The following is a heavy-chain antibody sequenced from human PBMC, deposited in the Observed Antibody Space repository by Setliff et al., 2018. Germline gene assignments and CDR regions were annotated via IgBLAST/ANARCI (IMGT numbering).Heavy chain of an antibody. V-gene: IGHV3-21*05. CDR2: ISSSSSYT. CDR3: ARDPEQWLVRSYAFDI. Sequence: PGGSLRLSCAASGFTFSSYGMHGVRQAPGKGLEWLSYISSSSSYTNYADSVKGRFTISRDNAKNSLYLQRNSLRAEDTAVYYCARDPEQWLVRSYAFDIWGQGTMVTVSS. J-gene: IGHJ3*02. CDR1: GFTFSSYG. D-gene: IGHD6-19*01.